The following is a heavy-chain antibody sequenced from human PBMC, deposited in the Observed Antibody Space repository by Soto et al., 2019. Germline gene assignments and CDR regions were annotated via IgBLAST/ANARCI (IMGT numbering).Heavy chain of an antibody. J-gene: IGHJ4*02. CDR2: INTDGSTT. D-gene: IGHD2-15*01. V-gene: IGHV3-74*01. CDR3: TRDSGGRDAY. Sequence: EVQLVESGGGLVQPGGSLRLSCAASGFTFSTYWMHWVRQAPGKGLEWVSRINTDGSTTNHAESVKGRFTISRDNAKNTLYLQMNSLRAEDTAVYYCTRDSGGRDAYWGKGTLVTVSS. CDR1: GFTFSTYW.